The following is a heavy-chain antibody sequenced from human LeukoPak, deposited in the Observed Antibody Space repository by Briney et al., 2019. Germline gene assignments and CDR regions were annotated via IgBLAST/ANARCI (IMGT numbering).Heavy chain of an antibody. V-gene: IGHV4-59*01. CDR1: VGSISTYF. Sequence: PSETLSLTCTVSVGSISTYFWIWMRQPPGKGLEWIAYIYSSGSTTYNPSLRSRVTISVDTSKNQFSLKLNSVTVADTAVYYCARGGYLQTDWFDPWGQGTLVTVSS. CDR2: IYSSGST. D-gene: IGHD2-15*01. J-gene: IGHJ5*02. CDR3: ARGGYLQTDWFDP.